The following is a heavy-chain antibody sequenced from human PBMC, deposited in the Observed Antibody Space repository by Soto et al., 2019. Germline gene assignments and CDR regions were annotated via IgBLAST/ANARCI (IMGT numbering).Heavy chain of an antibody. CDR2: ISYDGSLQ. CDR1: GFAFSSYG. J-gene: IGHJ4*02. D-gene: IGHD5-18*01. Sequence: QAQLVESGGGVVQPGRSLRLSCAASGFAFSSYGMHWVRQAPGTGLEWVAVISYDGSLQHYADSVKGLFTISSDNSKSLVLLQMSSRRAEDTAVYCCVSDRGYGHASVSYSWGQGTLVSVSS. CDR3: VSDRGYGHASVSYS. V-gene: IGHV3-30*03.